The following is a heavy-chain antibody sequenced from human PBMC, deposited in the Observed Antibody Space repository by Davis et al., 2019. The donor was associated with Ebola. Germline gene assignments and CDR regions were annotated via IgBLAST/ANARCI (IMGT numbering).Heavy chain of an antibody. CDR3: AREGRYGDPKAYYYYYYGMDV. J-gene: IGHJ6*02. Sequence: PGGSLRLSCAASGFGFSSYGMHWVRQAPGKGLEWVAVISYDGSNKYYADSVKGRFTISRDNSKNTLYLQMNSLRAEDTAVYYCAREGRYGDPKAYYYYYYGMDVWGQGTTVTVSS. CDR2: ISYDGSNK. CDR1: GFGFSSYG. D-gene: IGHD4-17*01. V-gene: IGHV3-30*03.